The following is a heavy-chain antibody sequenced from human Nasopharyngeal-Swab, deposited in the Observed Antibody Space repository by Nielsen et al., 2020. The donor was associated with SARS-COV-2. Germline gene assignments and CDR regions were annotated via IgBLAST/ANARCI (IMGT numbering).Heavy chain of an antibody. CDR3: ARDLTVTDGDYYYYGMDV. CDR2: INPSGGST. V-gene: IGHV1-46*01. D-gene: IGHD4-17*01. Sequence: ASVKVSCKASGYTFTSYYMHWVRQAPGQGLEWMGIINPSGGSTSYAQKFQGRVTMTRDTSTSTVYMELSSLRSEDTAVYYCARDLTVTDGDYYYYGMDVWAKGPRSPSP. J-gene: IGHJ6*02. CDR1: GYTFTSYY.